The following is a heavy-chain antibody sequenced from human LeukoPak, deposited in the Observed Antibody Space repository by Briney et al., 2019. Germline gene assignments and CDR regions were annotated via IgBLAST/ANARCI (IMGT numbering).Heavy chain of an antibody. Sequence: SETLSLTCTVSGGSISSGDYYWSWIRQPPGKGLEWIVYIYYSGSTNYNPSLKSRVTISVDTSKNQFSLKLSSVTAADTAVYYCARHHSGDYYYYYGMDVWGQGTTVTVSS. J-gene: IGHJ6*02. CDR2: IYYSGST. V-gene: IGHV4-30-4*01. D-gene: IGHD1-14*01. CDR3: ARHHSGDYYYYYGMDV. CDR1: GGSISSGDYY.